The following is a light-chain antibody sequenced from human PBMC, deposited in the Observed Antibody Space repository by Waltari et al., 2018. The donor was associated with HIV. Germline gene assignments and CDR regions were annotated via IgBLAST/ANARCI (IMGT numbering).Light chain of an antibody. CDR1: TSNIETQW. CDR2: RNY. V-gene: IGLV1-47*01. Sequence: QSVLTQPPSASGTPGQTVTISCSGSTSNIETQWVYWYQQLPGTGPKLLIYRNYKRPSGFPERFSGSKSGASASLVISGLRSEDEADYYCEAWDSTLKETLFGGGTKLTVL. CDR3: EAWDSTLKETL. J-gene: IGLJ3*02.